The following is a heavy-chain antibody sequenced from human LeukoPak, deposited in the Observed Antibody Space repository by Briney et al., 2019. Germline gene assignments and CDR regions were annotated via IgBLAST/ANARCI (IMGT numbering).Heavy chain of an antibody. V-gene: IGHV3-23*01. J-gene: IGHJ4*02. D-gene: IGHD5-12*01. Sequence: PGGSLRLSCAASGLSFSSFAMSWVRQAPGKGLEWVSAISGSGGSTYYADSVKGRFTISRDNSKNTLYLQMNSLRAEDTAVYYCAKDRGYSSLFDLDYWGQGTLVTVSS. CDR2: ISGSGGST. CDR3: AKDRGYSSLFDLDY. CDR1: GLSFSSFA.